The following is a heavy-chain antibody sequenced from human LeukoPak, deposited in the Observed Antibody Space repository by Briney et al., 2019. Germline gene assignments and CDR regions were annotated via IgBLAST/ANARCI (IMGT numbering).Heavy chain of an antibody. D-gene: IGHD6-6*01. CDR1: GGSISSDY. V-gene: IGHV4-4*07. J-gene: IGHJ4*02. CDR2: IYTSGSA. CDR3: ARAGQFIAARPITFDY. Sequence: PSETLSLTCTVSGGSISSDYWSWIRQPAGKGLEWIGRIYTSGSANYNPSLKSRVTMSVDTSKNQFSLKLTSVTAADTAVYYCARAGQFIAARPITFDYWGQGTLVTVSS.